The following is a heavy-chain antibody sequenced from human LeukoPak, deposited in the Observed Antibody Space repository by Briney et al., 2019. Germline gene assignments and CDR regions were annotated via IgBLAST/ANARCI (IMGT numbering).Heavy chain of an antibody. Sequence: PGGSLRLSCVVSGITFSSYAMSWVRQAPGKGLEWVSAISGSGGSTGYADSVKGRFTISRDNSKNTLYLQMNSLRAEDTAVYYCAKGRARFGEFDYWGQGTLVTVSS. J-gene: IGHJ4*02. CDR2: ISGSGGST. CDR1: GITFSSYA. CDR3: AKGRARFGEFDY. V-gene: IGHV3-23*01. D-gene: IGHD3-10*01.